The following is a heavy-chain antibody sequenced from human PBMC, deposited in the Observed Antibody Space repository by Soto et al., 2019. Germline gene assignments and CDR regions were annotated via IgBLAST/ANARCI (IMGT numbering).Heavy chain of an antibody. CDR1: GGSISRYY. Sequence: PSETLSLTCTVSGGSISRYYWSWIRQPTGKGLEWIGYMYNTGSTVYNPSFKSRVTISVDTSKNQFSLKLNSVTAADTAVYYCARDLWGYCGTDCYPLDVWGQGTTVTVSS. V-gene: IGHV4-59*01. CDR2: MYNTGST. D-gene: IGHD2-21*02. J-gene: IGHJ6*02. CDR3: ARDLWGYCGTDCYPLDV.